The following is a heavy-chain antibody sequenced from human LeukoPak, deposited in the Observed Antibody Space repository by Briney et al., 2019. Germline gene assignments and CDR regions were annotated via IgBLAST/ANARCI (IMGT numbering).Heavy chain of an antibody. J-gene: IGHJ4*02. CDR3: ARVPSIAVAGTWFDY. D-gene: IGHD6-19*01. V-gene: IGHV4-4*07. Sequence: SETLSLTCTVSGGSISSYYWSWIRQPAPKGLQWIGRIYTSGSTNYNPSLKSRVTISVDTSKNQFSLKLSSVTAADTAVYYCARVPSIAVAGTWFDYWGQGTLVTVSS. CDR2: IYTSGST. CDR1: GGSISSYY.